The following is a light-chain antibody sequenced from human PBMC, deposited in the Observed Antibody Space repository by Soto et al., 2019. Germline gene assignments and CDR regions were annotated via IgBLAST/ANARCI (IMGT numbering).Light chain of an antibody. CDR1: RSNIGSSL. CDR3: TAWDDSLSGVV. J-gene: IGLJ2*01. V-gene: IGLV1-47*01. CDR2: RDD. Sequence: QSVLTQPPSASGTPGQTVTISCSGSRSNIGSSLVFWYQQLPGTAPKLLISRDDQRPSGVPDRFSGSKSGASASLAISGLRSEDEADYYCTAWDDSLSGVVFGGGTKVTVL.